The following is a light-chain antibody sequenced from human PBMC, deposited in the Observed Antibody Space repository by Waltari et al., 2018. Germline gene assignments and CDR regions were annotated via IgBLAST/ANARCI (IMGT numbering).Light chain of an antibody. CDR1: QNINDW. V-gene: IGKV1-5*03. CDR2: KAS. CDR3: QQYNSYSYT. J-gene: IGKJ2*01. Sequence: DIQMTQSPSTLSASVGDRVPITCRASQNINDWLAWYQQKPGQAPKVLIYKASTLESGVPSRFSGSGSGTEFTLTISSLQPDDFATYYCQQYNSYSYTFGQGTKLEIK.